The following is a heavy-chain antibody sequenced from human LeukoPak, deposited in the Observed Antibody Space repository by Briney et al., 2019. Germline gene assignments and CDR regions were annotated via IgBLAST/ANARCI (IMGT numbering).Heavy chain of an antibody. CDR1: GFTFSNHW. CDR2: INSDGSST. V-gene: IGHV3-74*01. J-gene: IGHJ4*02. CDR3: ARVIAVAGNYYFDY. D-gene: IGHD6-19*01. Sequence: GGSLRLSCVASGFTFSNHWMHWVRQNPGKGLVWVSRINSDGSSTSYADSVKGRFTISRDNAKNTLYLQMNSLRAEDTAVYYCARVIAVAGNYYFDYWGQGTLVTVSS.